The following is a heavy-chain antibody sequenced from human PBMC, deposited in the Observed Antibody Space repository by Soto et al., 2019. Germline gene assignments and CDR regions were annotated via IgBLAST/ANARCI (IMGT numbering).Heavy chain of an antibody. Sequence: GGSLRLSCAVSGLTFRSYGMHWVRQAPGKGLEWVAVISYDGSNKYYADSVKGRFTISRDNSKNTLYLQMNSLRAEDTAVYYCAKDLAGDFWSGYHYFDYWGQGTLVTVSS. V-gene: IGHV3-30*18. J-gene: IGHJ4*02. D-gene: IGHD3-3*01. CDR1: GLTFRSYG. CDR3: AKDLAGDFWSGYHYFDY. CDR2: ISYDGSNK.